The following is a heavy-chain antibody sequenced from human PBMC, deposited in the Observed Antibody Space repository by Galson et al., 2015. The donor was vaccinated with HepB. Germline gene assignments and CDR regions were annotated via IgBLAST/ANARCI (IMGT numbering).Heavy chain of an antibody. Sequence: SLRLSCAASGFTFSSYAMSWVRQAPGKGLEWVSAISGSGGSTYYADSVKGRFTISRDNSKNTLYLQMNSLRAEDTAVYYCAKSNTYYYDSSGYYNYWGQGTLVTVSS. CDR1: GFTFSSYA. V-gene: IGHV3-23*01. D-gene: IGHD3-22*01. CDR2: ISGSGGST. CDR3: AKSNTYYYDSSGYYNY. J-gene: IGHJ4*02.